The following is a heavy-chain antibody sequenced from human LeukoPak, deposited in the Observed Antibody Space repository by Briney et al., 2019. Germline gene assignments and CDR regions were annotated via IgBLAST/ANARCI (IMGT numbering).Heavy chain of an antibody. CDR3: AGCSGGSCYSRGKYGVDV. V-gene: IGHV3-23*01. Sequence: GGSLRLSCAVSGFTFSSYSMNWVRQVPGKGLECVSFISTSGDFTYYAASVKGRFTVSRDNSKNTLYLQMNSLRADDTAVYYCAGCSGGSCYSRGKYGVDVWGQGTTVIVSS. CDR1: GFTFSSYS. J-gene: IGHJ6*02. CDR2: ISTSGDFT. D-gene: IGHD2-15*01.